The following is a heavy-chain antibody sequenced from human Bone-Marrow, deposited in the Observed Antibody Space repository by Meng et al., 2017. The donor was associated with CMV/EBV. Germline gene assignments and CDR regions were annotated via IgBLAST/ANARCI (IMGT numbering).Heavy chain of an antibody. CDR3: ARARFDY. CDR1: GYSISSGYY. Sequence: SETLSLTCTVSGYSISSGYYWGWVRQPPGKGLEWIGSIYHSGSTYYNPSLKSRVTISVDTSKNQFSLKLSSVTAADTAVYYCARARFDYWGQGKLVTVSS. J-gene: IGHJ4*02. CDR2: IYHSGST. V-gene: IGHV4-38-2*02.